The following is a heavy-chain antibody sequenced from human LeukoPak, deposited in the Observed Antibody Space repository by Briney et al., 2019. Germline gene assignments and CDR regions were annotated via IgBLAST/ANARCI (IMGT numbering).Heavy chain of an antibody. CDR2: IIPIFGIA. Sequence: SVKVSCKASGGTFSSYAISWVRQAPGQGLEWMGGIIPIFGIANYAQKFQGRVTITADESTSTAYMELSSLRSEDTAVYYCARSHCSSTSCWGDYYYYGMDVWGQGTTVTVSS. J-gene: IGHJ6*02. D-gene: IGHD2-2*01. CDR1: GGTFSSYA. V-gene: IGHV1-69*13. CDR3: ARSHCSSTSCWGDYYYYGMDV.